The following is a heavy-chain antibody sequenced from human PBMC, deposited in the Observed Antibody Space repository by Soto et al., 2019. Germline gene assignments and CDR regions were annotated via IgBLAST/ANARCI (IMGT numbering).Heavy chain of an antibody. CDR1: GFTFSGYG. D-gene: IGHD4-17*01. CDR2: ISYDGGNK. J-gene: IGHJ6*02. CDR3: ANDRSDYGDNGYYYYYGMDV. V-gene: IGHV3-30*18. Sequence: PGGSLRLSCATSGFTFSGYGMHWVRQAPGKGLEWVSVISYDGGNKYYSDSVKGRFTISRDNSKNTLYLQMNGLRGDDTAVYYCANDRSDYGDNGYYYYYGMDVWGQGTTVTVSS.